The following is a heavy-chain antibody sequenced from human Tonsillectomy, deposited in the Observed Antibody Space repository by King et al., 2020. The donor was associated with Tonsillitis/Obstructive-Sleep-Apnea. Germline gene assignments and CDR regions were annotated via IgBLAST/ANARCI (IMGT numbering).Heavy chain of an antibody. CDR1: GFTFSSYG. J-gene: IGHJ4*02. Sequence: HVQLVESGGGVVQPGRSLRLSCAASGFTFSSYGMHWVRQAPGKGLEWVAVISYDGSNKYYADSVKGRFTISRDNSKNTLYLQMNSLRAEDTAVYYCAKANYDLCSGYYGADYWGQGTLVTVSS. CDR2: ISYDGSNK. D-gene: IGHD3-3*01. V-gene: IGHV3-30*18. CDR3: AKANYDLCSGYYGADY.